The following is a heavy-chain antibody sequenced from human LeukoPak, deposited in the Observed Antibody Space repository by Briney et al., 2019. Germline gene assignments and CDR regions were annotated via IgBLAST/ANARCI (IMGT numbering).Heavy chain of an antibody. V-gene: IGHV1-46*01. CDR2: INPSGGST. CDR1: GYTFTSYY. D-gene: IGHD6-6*01. J-gene: IGHJ4*02. CDR3: ARDRYSISSLYDF. Sequence: GASVKVSCKASGYTFTSYYIHWVRQAPGQGLGWMGIINPSGGSTTYAQKFQGRVTITRDTPTSTDYMVLSSLRSEDTAVYYCARDRYSISSLYDFWGQGTLVTVSS.